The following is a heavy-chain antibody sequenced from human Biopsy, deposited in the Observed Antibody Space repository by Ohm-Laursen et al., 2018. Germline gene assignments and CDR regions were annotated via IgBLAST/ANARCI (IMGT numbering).Heavy chain of an antibody. V-gene: IGHV1-46*01. Sequence: SSVKVSCKSSGYSFTSYYMHWVRQAPGQGLEWMGMINPSGSTTSYPQIFQGRVTMTRDTSKSTVYMELSSLRSADTAVYFCARNTGWYGDLYYFDYWGQGTLVTVSS. CDR2: INPSGSTT. D-gene: IGHD6-19*01. CDR3: ARNTGWYGDLYYFDY. CDR1: GYSFTSYY. J-gene: IGHJ4*02.